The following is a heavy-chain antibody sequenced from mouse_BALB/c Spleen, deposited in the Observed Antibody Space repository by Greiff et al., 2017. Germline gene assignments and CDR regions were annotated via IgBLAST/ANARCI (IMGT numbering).Heavy chain of an antibody. CDR3: ARGVYDYEAWFAY. CDR2: ISSGGST. J-gene: IGHJ3*01. V-gene: IGHV5-6-5*01. Sequence: EVQRVESGGGLVKPGGSLKLSCAASGFTFSSYAMSWVRQTPEKRLEWVASISSGGSTYYPDSVKGRFTISRDNARNILYLQMSSLRSEDTAMYYCARGVYDYEAWFAYWGQGTLVTVSA. D-gene: IGHD2-4*01. CDR1: GFTFSSYA.